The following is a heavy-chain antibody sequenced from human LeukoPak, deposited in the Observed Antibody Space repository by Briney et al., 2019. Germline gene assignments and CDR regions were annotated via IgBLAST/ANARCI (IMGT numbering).Heavy chain of an antibody. Sequence: PSETLSLTCTVSGGSVSSGAFYWSWIRQPAGKGLEWIGRIYTSGSTNYNPSPRGRITISIDTSKNQFSLQLSSVTAADTAVYYCARDASTLMPNYFDYWGQGTLVTVSS. J-gene: IGHJ4*02. D-gene: IGHD5-24*01. CDR3: ARDASTLMPNYFDY. V-gene: IGHV4-61*02. CDR2: IYTSGST. CDR1: GGSVSSGAFY.